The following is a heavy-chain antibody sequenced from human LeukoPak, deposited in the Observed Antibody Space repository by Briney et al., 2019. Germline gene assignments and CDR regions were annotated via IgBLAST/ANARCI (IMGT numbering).Heavy chain of an antibody. CDR1: GGSISSGSYY. J-gene: IGHJ1*01. D-gene: IGHD2-21*01. CDR3: ARTHCGGDCYHYFQH. V-gene: IGHV4-61*02. Sequence: PSETLSLTCAVSGGSISSGSYYWRWIRQPAGTGLEWIGRIYTSGSTNYNPSLKSRVTISVDTSKNQFSLKLSSVTAADTAVYYCARTHCGGDCYHYFQHWGQGTLVTVSS. CDR2: IYTSGST.